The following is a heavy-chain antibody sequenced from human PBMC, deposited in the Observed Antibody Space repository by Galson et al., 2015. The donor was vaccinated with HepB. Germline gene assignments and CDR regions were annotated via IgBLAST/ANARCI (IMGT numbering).Heavy chain of an antibody. V-gene: IGHV3-23*01. CDR3: AKSRDSDYLNDAFEI. CDR2: ISGSGGTT. J-gene: IGHJ3*02. Sequence: SLRLSCAASGFTFSSYTMSWVRQAPGKGLEWVSAISGSGGTTYYADSVKGRFTISRDNSKSTLYLQMNSLRAEDTAVSYCAKSRDSDYLNDAFEIWGQGTMVTVSS. CDR1: GFTFSSYT. D-gene: IGHD3-22*01.